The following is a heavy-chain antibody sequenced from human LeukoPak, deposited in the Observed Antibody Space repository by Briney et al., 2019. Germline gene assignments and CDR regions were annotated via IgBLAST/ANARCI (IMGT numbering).Heavy chain of an antibody. CDR1: GYSFTSYW. CDR2: IYPGDSDT. D-gene: IGHD2-2*01. Sequence: AGESLKISCKGSGYSFTSYWIGWVRQMPGKGLEWMGIIYPGDSDTRYSPSFQGQVTISADKSISTAYLQWSSLKASDTAMYYCARGPISYCSSTSCPFDYWGQGTLVTVSS. CDR3: ARGPISYCSSTSCPFDY. J-gene: IGHJ4*02. V-gene: IGHV5-51*01.